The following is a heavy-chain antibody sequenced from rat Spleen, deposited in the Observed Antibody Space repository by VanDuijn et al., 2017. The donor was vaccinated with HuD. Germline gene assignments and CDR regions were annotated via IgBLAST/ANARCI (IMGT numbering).Heavy chain of an antibody. Sequence: EVQLVESGGGLVQPGRSLKLSCAASGFTFSDYAMAWVRQAPTKGLEWVATISASGGDTYYRESVKGRFTISRDNAKSTLDLQRNSLRSEDTATYYCARHDYSGPCDYGGQGVMVTVSS. CDR1: GFTFSDYA. V-gene: IGHV5-25*01. D-gene: IGHD1-1*01. J-gene: IGHJ2*01. CDR2: ISASGGDT. CDR3: ARHDYSGPCDY.